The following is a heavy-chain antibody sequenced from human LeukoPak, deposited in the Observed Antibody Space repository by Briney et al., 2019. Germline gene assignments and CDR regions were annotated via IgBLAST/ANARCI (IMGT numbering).Heavy chain of an antibody. Sequence: SETLSLTCAVYGGSFSGYYWSWIRQPPGKGLEWLGEINHSGSTNYNPSLKSRVTISVDTSKNQFSPKLSSVTAADTAVYYCARGGKRWLQLVGFGYWGQGTLVTVSS. CDR2: INHSGST. V-gene: IGHV4-34*01. CDR1: GGSFSGYY. CDR3: ARGGKRWLQLVGFGY. D-gene: IGHD5-24*01. J-gene: IGHJ4*02.